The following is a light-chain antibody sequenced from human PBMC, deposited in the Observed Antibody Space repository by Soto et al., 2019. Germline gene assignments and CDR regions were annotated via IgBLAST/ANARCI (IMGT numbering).Light chain of an antibody. CDR1: SRDVGGYNY. V-gene: IGLV2-8*01. CDR3: SSYVGTNSYV. CDR2: EVY. J-gene: IGLJ1*01. Sequence: QSALTQPPSASGSPGQSVTISCTGTSRDVGGYNYVSWYQHHPGKAPKLIIYEVYKRPSGVPDRFSGSKSGNTAALTVSGLQAEDEADYYCSSYVGTNSYVFGTGTKLTVL.